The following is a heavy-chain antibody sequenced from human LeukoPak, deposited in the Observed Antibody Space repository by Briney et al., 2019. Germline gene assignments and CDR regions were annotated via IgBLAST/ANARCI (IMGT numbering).Heavy chain of an antibody. CDR3: ARGPPNWGMVGY. CDR2: MKSNNGHT. CDR1: GYTFTGYY. V-gene: IGHV1-8*02. Sequence: ASVKVSCKASGYTFTGYYMHWVRQAPGQGLEWMGWMKSNNGHTGYARKFQGRVTMTRDTSISTAYMELSSLTFEDTAVYYCARGPPNWGMVGYWGQGTLVTVSS. D-gene: IGHD7-27*01. J-gene: IGHJ4*02.